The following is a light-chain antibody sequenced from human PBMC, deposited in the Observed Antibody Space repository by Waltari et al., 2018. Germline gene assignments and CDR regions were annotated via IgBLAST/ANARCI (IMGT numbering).Light chain of an antibody. CDR2: KDS. J-gene: IGLJ3*02. CDR3: YSGTDNNRV. CDR1: VLAKKY. V-gene: IGLV3-27*01. Sequence: SYELTQPSSVSVSPGQTARITCPGDVLAKKYARWFQHKPGQAPLLVIYKDSEWPSGIPKRLSGSRSGTTVTLTISGAHLEDEADYYCYSGTDNNRVFGGGTKLTVL.